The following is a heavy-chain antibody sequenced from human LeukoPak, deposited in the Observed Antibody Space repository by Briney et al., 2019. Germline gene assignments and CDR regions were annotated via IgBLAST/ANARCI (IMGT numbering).Heavy chain of an antibody. CDR2: IYSGGVT. CDR1: GFTVSSNY. Sequence: GGSLRLSCAASGFTVSSNYMSWVRRAPGKGLEWISLIYSGGVTYYADSVKGRFTISRDNSKNTLYLQMNSLRAEDTAVYYCARAGGGDKQQLVWYFDLWGRGTLVTVSS. D-gene: IGHD6-13*01. CDR3: ARAGGGDKQQLVWYFDL. V-gene: IGHV3-53*01. J-gene: IGHJ2*01.